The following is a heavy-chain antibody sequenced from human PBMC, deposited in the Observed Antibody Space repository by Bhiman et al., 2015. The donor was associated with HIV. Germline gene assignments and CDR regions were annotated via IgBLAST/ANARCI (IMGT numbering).Heavy chain of an antibody. CDR2: INGRGDFI. V-gene: IGHV3-23*04. CDR3: VPYCGSDCSSTYMSFDY. J-gene: IGHJ4*02. Sequence: EVQLVESGGGLVQPGGSLGLSCAASGFTFSNYAMSWVRQAPGKGLDWVAAINGRGDFIRYADSVKGRFTITRDNSKNTMYLQMYSLGAEDTAVYYCVPYCGSDCSSTYMSFDYWGQGTLVTVSS. D-gene: IGHD2-21*01. CDR1: GFTFSNYA.